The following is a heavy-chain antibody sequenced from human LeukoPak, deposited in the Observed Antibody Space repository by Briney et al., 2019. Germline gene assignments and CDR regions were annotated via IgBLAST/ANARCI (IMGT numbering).Heavy chain of an antibody. J-gene: IGHJ4*02. Sequence: PVGSLRLSCAASGFTFSSYVMSWVRQAPGKGQECVSGISGSGGITYYADSVKGRFTISRDNSKNTPYLQMNSLRAEDTAVYYCARGRGLIIPLDYWGQGTLVTVSS. CDR3: ARGRGLIIPLDY. D-gene: IGHD3-10*01. CDR2: ISGSGGIT. CDR1: GFTFSSYV. V-gene: IGHV3-23*01.